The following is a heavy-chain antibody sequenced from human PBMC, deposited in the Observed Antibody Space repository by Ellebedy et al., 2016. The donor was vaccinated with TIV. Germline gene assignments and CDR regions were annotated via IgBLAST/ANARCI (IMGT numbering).Heavy chain of an antibody. CDR1: GFTFSSYS. J-gene: IGHJ6*02. Sequence: GGSLRLSCAASGFTFSSYSMNWVRQAPGKGLEWVSVIYSVGRTYYADSVKGRFTISRDNYKNTLYLQRNSLRAEDTAVYYCARGTIRLHGMDVWGQGTTVTVSS. CDR3: ARGTIRLHGMDV. D-gene: IGHD1/OR15-1a*01. V-gene: IGHV3-66*01. CDR2: IYSVGRT.